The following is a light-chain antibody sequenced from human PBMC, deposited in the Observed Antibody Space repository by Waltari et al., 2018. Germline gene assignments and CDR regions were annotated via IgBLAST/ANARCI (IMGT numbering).Light chain of an antibody. CDR1: QSVLYSTNNKNY. V-gene: IGKV4-1*01. CDR2: WAS. J-gene: IGKJ1*01. CDR3: HQYYTTPRT. Sequence: DIVMTQSPDSLAVSLGERATTSCQSSQSVLYSTNNKNYLAWYQHKPGQPPRLLLYWASTRASGAPDRFTGSGSGKDFTLTISSLQAEDVAVYYCHQYYTTPRTFGQGTKVEIK.